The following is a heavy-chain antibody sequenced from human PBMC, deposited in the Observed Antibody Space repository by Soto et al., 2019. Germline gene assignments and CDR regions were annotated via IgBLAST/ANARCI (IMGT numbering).Heavy chain of an antibody. V-gene: IGHV3-23*01. Sequence: WGSLRLSCAASGLKFSNYAMSWVRQAPGKGLEWVSLISATGGGTYYADSVKGRFTISRDNSHNTLYLQVHSLTAEDTAVYYCAKDRRAGGNSAFYFDFWGKGAQVTVSS. D-gene: IGHD3-16*01. CDR2: ISATGGGT. CDR1: GLKFSNYA. CDR3: AKDRRAGGNSAFYFDF. J-gene: IGHJ4*02.